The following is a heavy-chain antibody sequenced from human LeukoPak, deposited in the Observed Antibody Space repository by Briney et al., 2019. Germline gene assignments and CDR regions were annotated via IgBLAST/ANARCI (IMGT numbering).Heavy chain of an antibody. D-gene: IGHD3-22*01. CDR3: AGASSGRPYWYFDL. CDR1: GYTFTGYY. CDR2: IDPNSGGT. V-gene: IGHV1-2*02. Sequence: ASVKVSCKASGYTFTGYYMHWVRQAPGQGLEWMGWIDPNSGGTNYAQKFQGRVTMTRDTSISTAYMELSRLRSDDTAVYYCAGASSGRPYWYFDLWGRGTLVTVPS. J-gene: IGHJ2*01.